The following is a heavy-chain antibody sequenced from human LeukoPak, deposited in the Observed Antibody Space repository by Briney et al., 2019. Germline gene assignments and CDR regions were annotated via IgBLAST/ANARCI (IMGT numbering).Heavy chain of an antibody. Sequence: SEPLSLTCTVSGRPISSYYWSWIRQPPGKGLEWLGYIYYCGSTNYHPSLKSRVTISVDTSKNPFSMKLSSVTAAETAGYYWAREVRSGWYVWFDYWGQGTLVTVSS. J-gene: IGHJ4*02. CDR1: GRPISSYY. CDR2: IYYCGST. D-gene: IGHD6-19*01. CDR3: AREVRSGWYVWFDY. V-gene: IGHV4-59*01.